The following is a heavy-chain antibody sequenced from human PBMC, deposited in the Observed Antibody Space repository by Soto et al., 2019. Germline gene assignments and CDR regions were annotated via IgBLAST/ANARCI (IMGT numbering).Heavy chain of an antibody. Sequence: EVQLVESGGGLVQPGGSLRLSCAASGFTFSNYWMHWVRQGPGKGLVWVSRIKFDGSTTTYAESVKGRFTISRDNAVNTVYLQMSSLGAEDTAVYYCARGAYHAYYTDVWGKGTTVSVSS. J-gene: IGHJ6*03. V-gene: IGHV3-74*01. CDR1: GFTFSNYW. CDR2: IKFDGSTT. CDR3: ARGAYHAYYTDV. D-gene: IGHD3-16*01.